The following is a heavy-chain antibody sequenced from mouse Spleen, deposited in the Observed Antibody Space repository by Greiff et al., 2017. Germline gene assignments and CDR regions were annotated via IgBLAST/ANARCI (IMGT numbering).Heavy chain of an antibody. V-gene: IGHV1-85*01. Sequence: QVHVKQSGPELVKPGASVKLSCKASGYTFTSYDINWVKQRPGQGLAWIGWIYPRDGSPKYTEKFKGMATLTVDTSSRTAYMELHSLTSEDSAVYFCARTPPYGGYFDYWGQGTTLTVSS. CDR1: GYTFTSYD. D-gene: IGHD1-1*01. CDR2: IYPRDGSP. J-gene: IGHJ2*01. CDR3: ARTPPYGGYFDY.